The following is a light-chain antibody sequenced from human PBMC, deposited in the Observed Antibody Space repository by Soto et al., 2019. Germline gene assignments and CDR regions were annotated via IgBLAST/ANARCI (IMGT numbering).Light chain of an antibody. V-gene: IGKV3-11*01. Sequence: EIVLTQSPATLSLSPGERAIFSCRASQNISRFLAWYQQKPGQAPRLLIYEVSRTANGIPDRFSGSGSGTDFTLTISSLEPDDFAVYYCQQRDNWPPFTFGQGTRLEIK. CDR1: QNISRF. CDR2: EVS. CDR3: QQRDNWPPFT. J-gene: IGKJ5*01.